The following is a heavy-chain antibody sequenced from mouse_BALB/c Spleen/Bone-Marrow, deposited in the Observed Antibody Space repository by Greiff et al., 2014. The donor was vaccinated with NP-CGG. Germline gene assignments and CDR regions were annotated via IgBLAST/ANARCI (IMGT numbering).Heavy chain of an antibody. J-gene: IGHJ3*01. CDR2: ISYDGSN. CDR3: ARDRVFAY. Sequence: EVQLQQSGPGLVKPSQSLSLTCSVTGYSITSGYYWNWIRQFPGNKLEWMGYISYDGSNNYNPSLKTRITITRDTSKNQFFLKLNSVNTEDTATYYCARDRVFAYWGQGTLVTVSA. D-gene: IGHD3-1*01. V-gene: IGHV3-6*02. CDR1: GYSITSGYY.